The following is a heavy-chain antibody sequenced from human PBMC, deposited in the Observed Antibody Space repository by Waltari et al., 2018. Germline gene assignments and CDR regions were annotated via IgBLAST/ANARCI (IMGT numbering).Heavy chain of an antibody. CDR2: INHSGST. V-gene: IGHV4-34*01. CDR3: ARLTAGAYSGYASYYYYYGVDV. Sequence: QVQLQQWGAGLLKPSETLSLTCAVYGGSFSGYYWSWIRQPPWKGLEWIGEINHSGSTNHSPVLKSRSTLAVATAKNPFALKLSAVTAADTAVYDWARLTAGAYSGYASYYYYYGVDVWGQGTTVTVSS. CDR1: GGSFSGYY. D-gene: IGHD5-12*01. J-gene: IGHJ6*02.